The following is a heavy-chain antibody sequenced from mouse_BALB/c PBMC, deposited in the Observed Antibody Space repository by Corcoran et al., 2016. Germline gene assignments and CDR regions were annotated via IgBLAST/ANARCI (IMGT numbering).Heavy chain of an antibody. V-gene: IGHV1-18*01. Sequence: EVQLQQSGPELVKPGASMKISCKASGYSFTGYTMNCVKHSHGKNLEWIGLINPYNGGTSYNQKFKGKATLTVDKSSSTAYMELLSLTSEDSAVYYCARERKRTATYYAMDYWGQGTSVTVSS. CDR2: INPYNGGT. J-gene: IGHJ4*01. CDR1: GYSFTGYT. CDR3: ARERKRTATYYAMDY. D-gene: IGHD1-2*01.